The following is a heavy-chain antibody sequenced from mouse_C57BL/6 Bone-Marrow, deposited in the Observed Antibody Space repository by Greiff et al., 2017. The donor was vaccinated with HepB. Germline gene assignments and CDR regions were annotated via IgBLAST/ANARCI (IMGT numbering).Heavy chain of an antibody. Sequence: QVQLQQSGAELVRPGASVKLSCKASGYTFTDYYINWVKQRPGQGLEWIARIYPGSGNTYYNEKFKGKATLTAEKSSSTAYMQLSSLTSEDSAVYFCARGEFDYWGQGTTLTVSS. CDR2: IYPGSGNT. J-gene: IGHJ2*01. CDR3: ARGEFDY. CDR1: GYTFTDYY. V-gene: IGHV1-76*01.